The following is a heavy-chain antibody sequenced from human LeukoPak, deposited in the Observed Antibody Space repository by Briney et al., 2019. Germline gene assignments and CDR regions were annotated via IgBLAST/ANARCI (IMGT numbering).Heavy chain of an antibody. D-gene: IGHD2-2*01. CDR2: ISGSGGNT. J-gene: IGHJ4*02. Sequence: PGGSLRLSCAASGFSFSNYAMSWVRQAPGKGLEWVSGISGSGGNTYYADSVKGRFTISRDNSNSTLFLQMDNLRAEDTALYYCAKAIPNSRDQHVGYWGQGTLVTVSS. CDR3: AKAIPNSRDQHVGY. CDR1: GFSFSNYA. V-gene: IGHV3-23*01.